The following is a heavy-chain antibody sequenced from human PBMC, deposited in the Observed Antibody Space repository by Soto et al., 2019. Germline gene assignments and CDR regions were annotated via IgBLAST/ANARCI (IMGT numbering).Heavy chain of an antibody. Sequence: LSLTCAVSGYSISSGYYWGWFRQPPGKGLEWIGSIYHSGSTYYNPSLKSRVTISVDTSKNQFSLKLSSVTAADTAVYYCARGRLPFDYWGQGTPVTVSS. D-gene: IGHD2-21*01. CDR3: ARGRLPFDY. V-gene: IGHV4-38-2*01. J-gene: IGHJ4*02. CDR1: GYSISSGYY. CDR2: IYHSGST.